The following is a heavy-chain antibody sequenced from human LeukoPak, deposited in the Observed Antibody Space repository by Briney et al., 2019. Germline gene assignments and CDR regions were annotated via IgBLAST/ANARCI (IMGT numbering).Heavy chain of an antibody. CDR2: INPNSGGT. D-gene: IGHD5-24*01. CDR1: GYTFTSYG. J-gene: IGHJ3*02. Sequence: ASVKVSCKASGYTFTSYGISWVRQAPGQGLEWMGWINPNSGGTNYAQKFQGRVTMTRDTSISTAYMELSRLRSDDTAVYYCARVRERWLQERPDAFDIWGQGTMVTVSS. CDR3: ARVRERWLQERPDAFDI. V-gene: IGHV1-2*02.